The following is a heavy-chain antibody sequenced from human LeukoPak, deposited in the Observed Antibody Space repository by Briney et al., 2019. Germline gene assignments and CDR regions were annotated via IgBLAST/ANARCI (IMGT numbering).Heavy chain of an antibody. CDR1: GGSISGFY. Sequence: SETLSLTCTVSGGSISGFYCTWIRQPPGKVLEWIGFMYSSGSTSHNPSLRSRVSMSLDTSRNQFSLRLSSLTAADTAIYYCARSRSGTYGSFDPWGQGALVTVSS. CDR3: ARSRSGTYGSFDP. D-gene: IGHD3-10*01. J-gene: IGHJ5*02. CDR2: MYSSGST. V-gene: IGHV4-4*09.